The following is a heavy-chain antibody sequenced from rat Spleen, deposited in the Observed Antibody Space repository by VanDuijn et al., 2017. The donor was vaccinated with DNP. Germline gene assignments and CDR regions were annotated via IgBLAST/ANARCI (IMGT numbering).Heavy chain of an antibody. V-gene: IGHV5-29*01. CDR1: GFTFRKYG. Sequence: EVQLVESGGGLVQPGRSMKLSCAASGFTFRKYGMAWVRQAPTKGLEWVAIISSDGNDIYYRDSVRGRFTISRDNAKSTLYLQMDSLRSEDTATYYCASRPPPTRGPFDYWGQGVMVTVSS. J-gene: IGHJ2*01. CDR2: ISSDGNDI. CDR3: ASRPPPTRGPFDY. D-gene: IGHD1-4*01.